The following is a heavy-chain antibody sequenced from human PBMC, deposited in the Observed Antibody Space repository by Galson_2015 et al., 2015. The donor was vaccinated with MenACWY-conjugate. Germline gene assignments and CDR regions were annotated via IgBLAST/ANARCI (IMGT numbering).Heavy chain of an antibody. D-gene: IGHD4/OR15-4a*01. CDR2: ISGSGDTT. CDR1: GFTFSDYA. Sequence: SLRLSCAASGFTFSDYAMTWVRQAPGRGLEWVSAISGSGDTTYYADPVKGRFAISRDNSKNTLSLQMNSLRAEDTGVYFCAKGASQLLSANYVSHWGHGILVPDSS. V-gene: IGHV3-23*01. CDR3: AKGASQLLSANYVSH. J-gene: IGHJ4*01.